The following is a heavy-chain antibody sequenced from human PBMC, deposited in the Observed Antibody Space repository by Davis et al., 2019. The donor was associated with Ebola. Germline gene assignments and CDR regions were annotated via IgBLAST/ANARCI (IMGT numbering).Heavy chain of an antibody. V-gene: IGHV4-39*07. J-gene: IGHJ4*02. CDR2: IYYSGST. CDR3: ARDPDY. Sequence: SETLSLTCTVSGGSISSSSYYWGWIRQPPGKGLEWIGSIYYSGSTNYNPSPKSRVTISVDTSKNQFSLKLSSVTAADTAVYYCARDPDYWGQGTLVTVSS. CDR1: GGSISSSSYY.